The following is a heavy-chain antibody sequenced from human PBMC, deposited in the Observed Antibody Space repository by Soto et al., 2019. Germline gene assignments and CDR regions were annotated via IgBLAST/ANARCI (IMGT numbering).Heavy chain of an antibody. Sequence: EVQLVESGGGLVKPGGSLRLSCAASGFTFSNYIINWVRQAPGKGLEWVSSISSSGTYIYYPDSLKGRFTISRDNAKNPLYLQMNSLRVAAAAVYHCARARGEEDNWTAGAFDIWGQGTMVTVSS. CDR1: GFTFSNYI. V-gene: IGHV3-21*01. D-gene: IGHD1-20*01. CDR3: ARARGEEDNWTAGAFDI. CDR2: ISSSGTYI. J-gene: IGHJ3*02.